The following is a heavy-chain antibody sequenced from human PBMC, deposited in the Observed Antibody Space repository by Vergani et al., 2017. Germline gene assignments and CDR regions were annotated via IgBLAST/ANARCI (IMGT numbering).Heavy chain of an antibody. D-gene: IGHD5-24*01. Sequence: VQLQESGPGLLKPSETLSLTCSVSGSSISSYFWSWIRQPAGKGLEWLCRVHTDGTAYYNPSLRTRVRLSADLSQSQFSLKMTSLTAADTAVYFCARDQWDDDGPRGWFAPWGQGILVTVSS. J-gene: IGHJ5*02. CDR2: VHTDGTA. CDR3: ARDQWDDDGPRGWFAP. CDR1: GSSISSYF. V-gene: IGHV4-4*07.